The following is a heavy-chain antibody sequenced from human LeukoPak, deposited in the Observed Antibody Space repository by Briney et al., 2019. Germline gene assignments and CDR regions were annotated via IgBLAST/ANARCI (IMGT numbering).Heavy chain of an antibody. J-gene: IGHJ5*02. CDR2: IREERGQE. Sequence: PGGSLRLSCVASGLTFNNHWMCWVRQAPGKGLEWVANIREERGQEYYVDSVKGRFTISKNSAKNSLYLQMNTLRVEDTAMYYCASLDTAKQPLANHWGQGTLVTVSS. CDR1: GLTFNNHW. CDR3: ASLDTAKQPLANH. D-gene: IGHD5-18*01. V-gene: IGHV3-7*03.